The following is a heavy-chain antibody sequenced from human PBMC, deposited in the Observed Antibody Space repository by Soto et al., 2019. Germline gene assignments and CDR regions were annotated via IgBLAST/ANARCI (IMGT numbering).Heavy chain of an antibody. CDR1: GGSISGSY. Sequence: SETLSLTCTVSGGSISGSYWSWIRQTPGKVLEWVGYIHYSGSTNYNPSLKSRVTMSVDSAKNQFSLQLSSVTAADTAVYFCTKYRLTYAEGYSHEYWGHGALATVSS. CDR2: IHYSGST. CDR3: TKYRLTYAEGYSHEY. D-gene: IGHD2-15*01. J-gene: IGHJ4*01. V-gene: IGHV4-59*01.